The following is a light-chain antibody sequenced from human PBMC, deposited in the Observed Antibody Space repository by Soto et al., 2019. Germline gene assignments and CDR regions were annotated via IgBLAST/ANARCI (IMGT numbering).Light chain of an antibody. CDR2: ANT. CDR1: SSNIGADYD. J-gene: IGLJ2*01. CDR3: QSYDNTLFVI. Sequence: QSVLTQPPSVSGVPGQGVTISCTGTSSNIGADYDVQWYQQVPGGVPKLLIYANTNRPSGVPDRFSGSRSGTSAFLAIAGLRAEDEADYYCQSYDNTLFVIFGGGTKLTVL. V-gene: IGLV1-40*01.